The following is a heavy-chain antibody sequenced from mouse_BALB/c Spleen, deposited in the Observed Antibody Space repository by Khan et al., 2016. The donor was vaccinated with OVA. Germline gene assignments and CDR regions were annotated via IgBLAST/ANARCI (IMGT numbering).Heavy chain of an antibody. CDR3: ARQPYYHYNGMDY. D-gene: IGHD1-1*02. CDR1: GFSLTNYA. CDR2: IWSDGST. V-gene: IGHV2-6-1*01. Sequence: QVQLKESGPGLVAPSQSLSITCTISGFSLTNYAVHWVRQPPGKGLEWLVVIWSDGSTTYNSALNSRLTITKDNSKSKAFLKMNSLQTDDTAIYFCARQPYYHYNGMDYWGQGILVTVS. J-gene: IGHJ4*01.